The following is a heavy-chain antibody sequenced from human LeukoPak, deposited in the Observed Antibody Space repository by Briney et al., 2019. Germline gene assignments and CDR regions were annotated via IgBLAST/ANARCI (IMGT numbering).Heavy chain of an antibody. V-gene: IGHV3-30*18. Sequence: GGSLRLSCPASGFTFSSYGIHWVRQAPGKGREWVAVISYDGSNNYYADSVNGRFTISRDNSKNPLYLQMNRLRAKDLAVYYCVKERAWVAVAEGVAYWGQGTLVTVSS. CDR1: GFTFSSYG. J-gene: IGHJ4*02. D-gene: IGHD6-19*01. CDR2: ISYDGSNN. CDR3: VKERAWVAVAEGVAY.